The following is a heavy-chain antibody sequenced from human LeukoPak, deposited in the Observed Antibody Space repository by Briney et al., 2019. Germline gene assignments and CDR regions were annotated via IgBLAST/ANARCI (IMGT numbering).Heavy chain of an antibody. CDR2: INQHGTDK. V-gene: IGHV3-7*05. J-gene: IGHJ4*02. D-gene: IGHD4-23*01. CDR1: GFXFSSYW. Sequence: GGSLRLSCAASGFXFSSYWISWVRQAPGKGLEWVANINQHGTDKYYVDSVRGRFTISRDNAKNSLYLQMNSLRAEDTAVYYCAANGGPFDFWGQGTLVTVSS. CDR3: AANGGPFDF.